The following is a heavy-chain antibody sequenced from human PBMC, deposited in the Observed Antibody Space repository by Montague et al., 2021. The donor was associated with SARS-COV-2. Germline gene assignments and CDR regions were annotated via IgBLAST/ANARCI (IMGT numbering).Heavy chain of an antibody. V-gene: IGHV4-59*01. CDR3: ARVFPRWLQFDPYFDY. CDR2: IYYSGST. Sequence: SETLSLTCTVSGSSISSYYRSWIRQPPGKGLEWIGYIYYSGSTNYNPPLKSRVTISVDTSKNQFSLKLSSVTAADTAVYYCARVFPRWLQFDPYFDYWGQGTLVTVSS. CDR1: GSSISSYY. J-gene: IGHJ4*02. D-gene: IGHD5-24*01.